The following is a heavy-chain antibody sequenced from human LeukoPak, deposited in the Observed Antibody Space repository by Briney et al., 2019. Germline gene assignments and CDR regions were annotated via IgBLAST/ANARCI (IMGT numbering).Heavy chain of an antibody. Sequence: GGSLRLSCAASAFTFSNFAMSWVRQAPGKGLEWVSGISGSGGSTYFADSVKGRFTISRDNSKNTLYLQMNSLRAEDTAVYYCAKEREKYGDYVYFDYWGQGTLVTVSS. CDR2: ISGSGGST. CDR1: AFTFSNFA. J-gene: IGHJ4*02. D-gene: IGHD4-17*01. CDR3: AKEREKYGDYVYFDY. V-gene: IGHV3-23*01.